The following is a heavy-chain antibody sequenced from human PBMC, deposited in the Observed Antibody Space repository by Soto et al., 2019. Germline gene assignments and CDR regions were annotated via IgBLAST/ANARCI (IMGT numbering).Heavy chain of an antibody. D-gene: IGHD2-15*01. V-gene: IGHV4-59*01. Sequence: PSETLSLTCTVSGASISRYYWSWIRQSPGKGLEWIGYLYNTGSTIYNPSLKSRVTISVDTSKNQFSLKMNSVTAADTAVYYCAREQGYCSGGSCYLKWVYYYYGMDVWGQGTTVTVSS. J-gene: IGHJ6*02. CDR2: LYNTGST. CDR1: GASISRYY. CDR3: AREQGYCSGGSCYLKWVYYYYGMDV.